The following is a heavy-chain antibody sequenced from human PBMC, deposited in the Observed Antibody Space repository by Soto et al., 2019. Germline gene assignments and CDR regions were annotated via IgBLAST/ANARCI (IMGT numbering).Heavy chain of an antibody. CDR3: AGSSLYSYGSVYYSGMDV. CDR1: GYSFTSYW. Sequence: GESLKISCKGSGYSFTSYWIGWVRQMPGKGLEWMGIIYPGDSDTRYSPSFQGQVTISADKSISTAYLQWSSLKASDTAMYYCAGSSLYSYGSVYYSGMDVRGQGTTLTVSS. D-gene: IGHD5-18*01. V-gene: IGHV5-51*01. J-gene: IGHJ6*02. CDR2: IYPGDSDT.